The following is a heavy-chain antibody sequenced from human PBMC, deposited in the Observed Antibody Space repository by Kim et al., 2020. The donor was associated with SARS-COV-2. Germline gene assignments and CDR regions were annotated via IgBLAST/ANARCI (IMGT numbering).Heavy chain of an antibody. CDR3: ARWRSYSDY. Sequence: SETLSLTCTVSGGSISSGDYYWSWIRQHPGKGLEWIGYISYSGSTAYNPSLRSRVTISIDTSKNQFSLKLSPVTAADTAVYYCARWRSYSDYWVQGTLVTVSS. V-gene: IGHV4-31*03. CDR2: ISYSGST. J-gene: IGHJ4*02. CDR1: GGSISSGDYY.